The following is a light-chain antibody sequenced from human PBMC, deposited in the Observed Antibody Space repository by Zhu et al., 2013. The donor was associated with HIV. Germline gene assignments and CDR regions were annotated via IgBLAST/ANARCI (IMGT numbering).Light chain of an antibody. CDR3: IQGTHWPPSS. Sequence: DVVMTQSPLSLPVTLGQPASISCRSSQSLLHNDGNTYLNWFQQRPGQSPRRLIYKVSNRDSGVPDRFSGSGSGTDFTLKISRVEAEDVGVYYCIQGTHWPPSSFGPGTEAGDQT. J-gene: IGKJ2*03. V-gene: IGKV2-30*02. CDR1: QSLLHNDGNTY. CDR2: KVS.